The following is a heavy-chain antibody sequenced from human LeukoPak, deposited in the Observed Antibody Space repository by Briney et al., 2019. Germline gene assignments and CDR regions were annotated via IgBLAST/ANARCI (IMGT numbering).Heavy chain of an antibody. Sequence: RSGGSLRLSCAASGFTFDDYAMHWVRQAPGKGLEWVSGISWNSGSIGYADSVKGRFTISRDNAKQSLSLQMNSLRAEDTAMYYCATGSQIREADFWGQGTLVTVSS. D-gene: IGHD3-10*01. J-gene: IGHJ4*02. V-gene: IGHV3-9*01. CDR2: ISWNSGSI. CDR1: GFTFDDYA. CDR3: ATGSQIREADF.